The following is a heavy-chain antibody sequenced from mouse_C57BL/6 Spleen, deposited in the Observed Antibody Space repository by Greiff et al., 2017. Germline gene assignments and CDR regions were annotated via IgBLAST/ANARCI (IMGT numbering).Heavy chain of an antibody. CDR1: GYTFTSYW. V-gene: IGHV1-5*01. J-gene: IGHJ2*01. CDR3: AREGSFMTTFDY. Sequence: VQLQQSGTVLARPGASVKMSCKTSGYTFTSYWMHWVKQRPGQGLEWIGAIYPGNSDTSYNQKFKGKAKLTAVTSASTAYMELSSLTNEDSAVYYCAREGSFMTTFDYWGQGTTLTVSS. CDR2: IYPGNSDT. D-gene: IGHD1-1*01.